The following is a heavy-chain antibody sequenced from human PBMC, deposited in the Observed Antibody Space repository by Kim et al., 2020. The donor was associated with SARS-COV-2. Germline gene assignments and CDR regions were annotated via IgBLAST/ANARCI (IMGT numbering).Heavy chain of an antibody. V-gene: IGHV3-49*02. CDR3: TRDGAVRGVIDY. Sequence: EYAASVKGRFTISRDDSKSIAYLQMNSLKTEDTAVYYCTRDGAVRGVIDYWGQGTLVTVSS. D-gene: IGHD3-10*01. J-gene: IGHJ4*02.